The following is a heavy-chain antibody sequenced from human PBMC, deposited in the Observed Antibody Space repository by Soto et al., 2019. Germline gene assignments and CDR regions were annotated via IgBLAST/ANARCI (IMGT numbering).Heavy chain of an antibody. V-gene: IGHV3-23*01. CDR1: GFTFSSYA. CDR3: AKDSSILSIKGYYYYGMDV. J-gene: IGHJ6*02. Sequence: GGSLRLSCAASGFTFSSYAMSWVRQAPGKGLEWVSAISGSGGSTYYADSVKGRFTISRDNSKNTLYLQMNSLRAEDTAVYYCAKDSSILSIKGYYYYGMDVWGQGTTVTVSS. D-gene: IGHD3-9*01. CDR2: ISGSGGST.